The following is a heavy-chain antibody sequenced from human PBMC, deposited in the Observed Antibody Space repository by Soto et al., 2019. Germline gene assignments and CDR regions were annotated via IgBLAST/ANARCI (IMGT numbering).Heavy chain of an antibody. Sequence: ASVKVSCKASGYTFTGYYMHWVRQAPGQGLEWMGWINPNSGGTNYAQKFQGRVTMTRDTSISTAYMELSRLRSDDTAVYYCAREFLIEAAGPYNWFDPWGQGTLVTVSS. J-gene: IGHJ5*02. CDR3: AREFLIEAAGPYNWFDP. CDR1: GYTFTGYY. CDR2: INPNSGGT. D-gene: IGHD6-13*01. V-gene: IGHV1-2*02.